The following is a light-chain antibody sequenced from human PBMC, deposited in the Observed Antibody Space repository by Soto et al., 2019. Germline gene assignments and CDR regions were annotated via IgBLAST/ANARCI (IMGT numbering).Light chain of an antibody. CDR1: QTLSNK. Sequence: IVLTQSPCTLSVSPGERVILSCRASQTLSNKLAWYQQKPGQAPRLLIYGGFTRATGIPARFSVTGSGTEFTLTITSLQSEDFAIYYCQQHYACPLTFGPGTKLHLK. V-gene: IGKV3-15*01. CDR2: GGF. J-gene: IGKJ3*01. CDR3: QQHYACPLT.